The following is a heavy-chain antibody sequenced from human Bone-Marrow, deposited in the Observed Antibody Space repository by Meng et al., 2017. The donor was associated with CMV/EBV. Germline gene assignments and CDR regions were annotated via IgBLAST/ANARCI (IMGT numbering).Heavy chain of an antibody. J-gene: IGHJ4*02. CDR2: ISSSGSTI. V-gene: IGHV3-11*04. CDR3: ARTATSTPTVDY. D-gene: IGHD1/OR15-1a*01. CDR1: GFTFSDYY. Sequence: GESLKISCAASGFTFSDYYMSWIRQAPGKGLEWVSYISSSGSTIYYADSVKGRFTISRDNAKNSLYLQMNSLRAEDTAVYYCARTATSTPTVDYWGQGTLVTVSS.